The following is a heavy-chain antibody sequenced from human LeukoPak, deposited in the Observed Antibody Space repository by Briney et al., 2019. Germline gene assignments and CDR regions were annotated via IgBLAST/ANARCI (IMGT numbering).Heavy chain of an antibody. CDR2: ISSSSSYI. V-gene: IGHV3-21*01. D-gene: IGHD6-13*01. Sequence: GGSLRLSCAASGFTFSSYSMNWVRKALGKGLEWVSSISSSSSYIYYADSVKGRFTISRDNAKNSLYLQMNSLRAEDAAVYYCARGLATAAAYWGQGTLVTVSS. CDR3: ARGLATAAAY. CDR1: GFTFSSYS. J-gene: IGHJ4*02.